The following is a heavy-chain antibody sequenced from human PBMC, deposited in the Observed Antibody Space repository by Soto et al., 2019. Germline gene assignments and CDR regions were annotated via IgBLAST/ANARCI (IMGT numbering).Heavy chain of an antibody. CDR1: GGSITSYY. D-gene: IGHD6-13*01. CDR2: TYHSGNP. V-gene: IGHV4-59*01. Sequence: PSETLSLTCTVSGGSITSYYWTWIRQPPGEALEWIGHTYHSGNPYYNPSLKSRVIISVDTSKNQFSLKLSSVTAADTAVYYCARGRSLYSSSWGNFWFDPWGQGTLVTVSS. CDR3: ARGRSLYSSSWGNFWFDP. J-gene: IGHJ5*02.